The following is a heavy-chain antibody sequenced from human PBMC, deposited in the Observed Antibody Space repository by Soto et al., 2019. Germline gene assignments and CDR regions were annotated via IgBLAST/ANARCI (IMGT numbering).Heavy chain of an antibody. CDR3: ATPRSGVGATSYFDY. D-gene: IGHD1-26*01. CDR2: FDPEDGET. Sequence: GASVKVSCKVSGYTLTELSMHWVRLAPGKGLEWMGGFDPEDGETIYAQKFQGRVTMTEDTSTDTAYMELSSLRSEDTAVYYCATPRSGVGATSYFDYWGQGTLVTVSS. V-gene: IGHV1-24*01. J-gene: IGHJ4*02. CDR1: GYTLTELS.